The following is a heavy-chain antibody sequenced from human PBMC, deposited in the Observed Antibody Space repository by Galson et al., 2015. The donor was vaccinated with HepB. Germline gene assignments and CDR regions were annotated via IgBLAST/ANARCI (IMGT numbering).Heavy chain of an antibody. V-gene: IGHV3-30*03. J-gene: IGHJ4*02. CDR1: GFQFNNYG. CDR2: ISNDGSNT. Sequence: SLRLSCAASGFQFNNYGMHWVRQAPGKGLEWVAVISNDGSNTYYADSVKGRFTISRDNSKNTLYLQMDSLRPEDTAVYYCAGPREAMYFLIDYWGQGTLVTVSS. CDR3: AGPREAMYFLIDY. D-gene: IGHD2-8*01.